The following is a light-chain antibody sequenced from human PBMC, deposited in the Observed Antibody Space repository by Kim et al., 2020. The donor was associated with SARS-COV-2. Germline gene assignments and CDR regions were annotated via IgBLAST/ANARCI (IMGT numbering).Light chain of an antibody. CDR2: DVS. CDR3: CSYAGSYTWV. CDR1: SSDVGGYTS. V-gene: IGLV2-11*01. J-gene: IGLJ3*02. Sequence: GQAVTISCTETSSDVGGYTSVSWYQHHPGKAPKVMIYDVSKRPSGVPDRFSGSKSGNTASLTISGLQAEDEAEYYCCSYAGSYTWVFGGGTQLTVL.